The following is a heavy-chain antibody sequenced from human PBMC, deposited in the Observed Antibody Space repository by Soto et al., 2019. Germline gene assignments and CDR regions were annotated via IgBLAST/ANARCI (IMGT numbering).Heavy chain of an antibody. Sequence: QLQLQESGPGLVKPSETLSLTCTVSGGSISSSSYYWGWIRQPPGKGLEWIGSIYYSGSTYYNPSLKSRVTISVDTSKNQFSLKLSSVTAADTAVYYCARHDSEGRGYSYGHFDYWGQGTLVTVSS. CDR3: ARHDSEGRGYSYGHFDY. D-gene: IGHD5-18*01. CDR1: GGSISSSSYY. J-gene: IGHJ4*02. CDR2: IYYSGST. V-gene: IGHV4-39*01.